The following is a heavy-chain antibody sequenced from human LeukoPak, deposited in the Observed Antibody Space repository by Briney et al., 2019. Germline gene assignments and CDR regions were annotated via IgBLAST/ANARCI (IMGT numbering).Heavy chain of an antibody. CDR3: ARSTNYYYYYMDG. Sequence: SETLSLTCTVSGGSISSYYWSWIPEPPGKGLEWIGFIYYSGNTNYNPSLKSRVTISVDTSKNQFSLKLSSVTAADTAVYYCARSTNYYYYYMDGWGKGTTVTVSS. CDR1: GGSISSYY. CDR2: IYYSGNT. V-gene: IGHV4-59*01. J-gene: IGHJ6*03.